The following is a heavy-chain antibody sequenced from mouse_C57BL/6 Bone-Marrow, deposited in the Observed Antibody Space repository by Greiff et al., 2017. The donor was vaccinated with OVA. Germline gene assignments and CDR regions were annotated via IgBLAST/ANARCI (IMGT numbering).Heavy chain of an antibody. J-gene: IGHJ1*03. D-gene: IGHD1-1*01. CDR2: IYWDDDK. V-gene: IGHV8-12*01. Sequence: QVTLKECGPGILQSSQTLSLTCSFSGFSLSTSGMGVSWIRQPSGKGLEWLAHIYWDDDKRYNPSLKSRLTISKDNSRNQVFLKITSVDTSDTATYYCARSYYYGSGYFDVWGTGTTVTVSS. CDR1: GFSLSTSGMG. CDR3: ARSYYYGSGYFDV.